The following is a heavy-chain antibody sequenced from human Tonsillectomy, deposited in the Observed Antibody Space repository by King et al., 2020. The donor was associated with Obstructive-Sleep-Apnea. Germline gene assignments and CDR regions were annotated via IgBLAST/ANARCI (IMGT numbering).Heavy chain of an antibody. D-gene: IGHD2-21*01. CDR1: GFTFRTYS. V-gene: IGHV3-48*04. Sequence: VQLVESGGGLVQPGGSLRLSCAASGFTFRTYSMNWIRQAPGKGLEWISYISTTDGTTYYADSVKGRFTISRDNAKKSLYLQMNSLRAEDTAVYYCARDLPYCGGDCWDAFYIWGQGPIVTVPS. CDR2: ISTTDGTT. CDR3: ARDLPYCGGDCWDAFYI. J-gene: IGHJ3*02.